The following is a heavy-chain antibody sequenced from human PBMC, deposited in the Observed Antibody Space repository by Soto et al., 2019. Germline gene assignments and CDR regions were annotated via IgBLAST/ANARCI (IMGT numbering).Heavy chain of an antibody. V-gene: IGHV3-23*01. CDR1: GFTFSSYA. CDR2: ISGSGGST. Sequence: GGSLRLSCAASGFTFSSYAMSWVRQAPGKGLEWVSAISGSGGSTYYADSVKGRFTISRDNSKNTLYLQMNSLRAEDTAAYYCAKDEAYCTNGVCYRAIDYWGQGTLVTVSS. D-gene: IGHD2-8*01. J-gene: IGHJ4*02. CDR3: AKDEAYCTNGVCYRAIDY.